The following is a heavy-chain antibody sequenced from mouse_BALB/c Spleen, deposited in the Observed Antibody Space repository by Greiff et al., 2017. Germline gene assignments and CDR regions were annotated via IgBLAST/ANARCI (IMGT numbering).Heavy chain of an antibody. Sequence: EVMLVVSGGGLVQPGGSLRLSCATSGFTFTAYYMIWVRQPPGKALEWLAFSRNNANGYATEYSASVKGRFTISRDNSQSILYLQMNSLRAADSTYNYSTRDIGGNYGPPFAYGSQGALVTVSA. CDR2: SRNNANGYAT. V-gene: IGHV7-3*02. D-gene: IGHD2-1*01. CDR1: GFTFTAYY. CDR3: TRDIGGNYGPPFAY. J-gene: IGHJ3*01.